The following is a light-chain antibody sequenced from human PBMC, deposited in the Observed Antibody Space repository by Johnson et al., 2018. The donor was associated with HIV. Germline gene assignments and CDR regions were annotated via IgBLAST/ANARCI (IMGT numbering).Light chain of an antibody. V-gene: IGLV1-51*02. J-gene: IGLJ1*01. Sequence: QAVLTQPPSVSAAPGQKVTISCSGSSSNIGNNYVSWYQQLPGTAPKLLIYENNKRPSGIPDRFSGSKSGTSATLGITGLQSGDEADYYCGTWQSSLIPGFFGLGSVTKVTVL. CDR1: SSNIGNNY. CDR3: GTWQSSLIPGFFG. CDR2: ENN.